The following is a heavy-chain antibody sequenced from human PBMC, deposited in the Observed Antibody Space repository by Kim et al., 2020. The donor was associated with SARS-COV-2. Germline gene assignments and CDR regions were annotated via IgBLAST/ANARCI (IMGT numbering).Heavy chain of an antibody. Sequence: SETLSLTCTVSGGSISSSSYYWGWIRQPPGKGLVWIGSIYYSGSTYYNPSLNSRVTISVDTYKNQFTLKLSSETAADTAVYYCFLPYYDFCSGYYVDDYWGQGTLVTVSS. D-gene: IGHD3-3*01. CDR1: GGSISSSSYY. CDR2: IYYSGST. CDR3: FLPYYDFCSGYYVDDY. J-gene: IGHJ4*02. V-gene: IGHV4-39*01.